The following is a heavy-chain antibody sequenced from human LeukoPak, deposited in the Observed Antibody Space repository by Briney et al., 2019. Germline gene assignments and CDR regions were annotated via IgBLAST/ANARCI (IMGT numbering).Heavy chain of an antibody. V-gene: IGHV1-69*06. CDR3: AREDDTGRYTGDDAFDI. J-gene: IGHJ3*02. CDR1: GGTFNSYA. D-gene: IGHD1-26*01. Sequence: SVKVSCKASGGTFNSYAISWARQAPGQGLEWMGGIIPMSDTANYPQKFRGRLTITADIPTSTVYMELSSLRSEDTAVYYCAREDDTGRYTGDDAFDIWGQGTMVTVSS. CDR2: IIPMSDTA.